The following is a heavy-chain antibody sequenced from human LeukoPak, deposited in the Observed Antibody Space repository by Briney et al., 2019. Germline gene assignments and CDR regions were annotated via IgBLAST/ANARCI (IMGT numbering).Heavy chain of an antibody. J-gene: IGHJ3*02. CDR1: GYTFTSYY. CDR2: INPSGGST. Sequence: GASVKVSCKASGYTFTSYYMHWVRQAPGQGLEWMGIINPSGGSTSYAQKFQGRVTMTRDTSTCTVYMELSSLRSEDTAVYYCARVGDSSGYHHDAFDIWGQGTMVTVSS. D-gene: IGHD3-22*01. V-gene: IGHV1-46*01. CDR3: ARVGDSSGYHHDAFDI.